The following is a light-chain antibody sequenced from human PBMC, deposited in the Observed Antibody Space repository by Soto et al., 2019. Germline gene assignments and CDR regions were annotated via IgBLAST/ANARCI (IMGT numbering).Light chain of an antibody. Sequence: QSVLTRPASVSGSPGQSITSSCTGTSSDVGSYNLVSWYQQHPGKAPKLMIYEGSKRPSGVSNRFSGSKSGNTASLTISGLQAEDEADYYCCSYAGSSSYVFGTGTRSPS. CDR1: SSDVGSYNL. CDR2: EGS. CDR3: CSYAGSSSYV. J-gene: IGLJ1*01. V-gene: IGLV2-23*01.